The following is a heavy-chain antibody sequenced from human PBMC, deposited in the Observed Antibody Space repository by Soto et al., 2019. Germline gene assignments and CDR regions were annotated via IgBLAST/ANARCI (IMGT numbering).Heavy chain of an antibody. CDR3: ATGGHVNKYCDNGMDA. D-gene: IGHD3-10*01. CDR1: GGTFSSYA. J-gene: IGHJ6*02. V-gene: IGHV1-69*06. Sequence: SVKVSCKASGGTFSSYAISWVRQAPGQGLEWMGGIIPIFGTANYAQKFQGRVTITADKSTSTAYMELSSLRSEDTAVYYCATGGHVNKYCDNGMDAWAQGTTVTVSS. CDR2: IIPIFGTA.